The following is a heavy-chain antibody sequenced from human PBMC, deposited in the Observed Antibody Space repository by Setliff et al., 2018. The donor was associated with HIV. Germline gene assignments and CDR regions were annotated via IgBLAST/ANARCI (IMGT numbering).Heavy chain of an antibody. Sequence: SETLSLTCTVSGVSVSSGGYCWSWIRQHPGKGLEWIGDVHHTGTTYLNPSLKSRITISVDTSKNQFSLKLGFVTAADTAVYHCARGESSTWDLAEHFQHWGHGTLVTVSS. CDR2: VHHTGTT. J-gene: IGHJ1*01. V-gene: IGHV4-31*03. D-gene: IGHD2-2*01. CDR1: GVSVSSGGYC. CDR3: ARGESSTWDLAEHFQH.